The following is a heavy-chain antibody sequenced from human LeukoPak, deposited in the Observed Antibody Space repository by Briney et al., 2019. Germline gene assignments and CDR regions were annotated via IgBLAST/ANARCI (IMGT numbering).Heavy chain of an antibody. CDR1: GYTFTSYG. V-gene: IGHV1-18*01. D-gene: IGHD3-3*01. CDR2: ISAYNGNT. Sequence: APVKVSCKASGYTFTSYGISWVRQAPGQGLEWTGWISAYNGNTNYAQKLQGRVTMTTDTSTSTAYMELRSLRSDDTAVYYCAREYDFWSGYSNWFDPWGQGTLVTVSS. J-gene: IGHJ5*02. CDR3: AREYDFWSGYSNWFDP.